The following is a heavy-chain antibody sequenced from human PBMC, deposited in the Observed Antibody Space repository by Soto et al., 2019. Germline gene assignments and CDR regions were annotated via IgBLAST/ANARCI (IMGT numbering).Heavy chain of an antibody. CDR2: IVVGSGNT. J-gene: IGHJ4*02. V-gene: IGHV1-58*01. CDR3: AADDYYGSGSHIIDY. Sequence: ASVKVSCKASGFTFTSSAVQWVRQARGQRLEWIGWIVVGSGNTNYAQKFQERVTLTRDMSTSTAYMELSSLRSEDTAVYYCAADDYYGSGSHIIDYWGQGTLVTVSS. CDR1: GFTFTSSA. D-gene: IGHD3-10*01.